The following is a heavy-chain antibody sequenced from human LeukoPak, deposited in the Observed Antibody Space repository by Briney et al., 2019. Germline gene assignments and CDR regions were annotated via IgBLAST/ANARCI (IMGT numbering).Heavy chain of an antibody. V-gene: IGHV3-23*01. Sequence: QPGGSLRLSCAASGFTFSSYAMSWVRQAPGKGLEWVSAISGSGGSTYYADSVKGRFTISRDNSKNTLYLQMNSLRAEDTAVYYCAGSDYLIGYCSGGSCFYWGQGTLVTVSS. D-gene: IGHD2-15*01. J-gene: IGHJ4*02. CDR2: ISGSGGST. CDR1: GFTFSSYA. CDR3: AGSDYLIGYCSGGSCFY.